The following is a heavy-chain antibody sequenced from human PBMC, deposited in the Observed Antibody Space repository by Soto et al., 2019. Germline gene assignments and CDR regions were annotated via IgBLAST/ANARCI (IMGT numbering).Heavy chain of an antibody. Sequence: QVQLVESGGGVVQPGRSLRLSCVGSGFSFSSYAMNWVRQAPGTGLEWVALMSYDGSKKYYGDSVRGRVTISRDNPKNTLYLQMDHLRPEDTAIYYCAKDLKPGSRWSLGGVEHCMDVWGRGTTVSVSS. J-gene: IGHJ6*03. D-gene: IGHD3-16*01. CDR2: MSYDGSKK. V-gene: IGHV3-30*18. CDR1: GFSFSSYA. CDR3: AKDLKPGSRWSLGGVEHCMDV.